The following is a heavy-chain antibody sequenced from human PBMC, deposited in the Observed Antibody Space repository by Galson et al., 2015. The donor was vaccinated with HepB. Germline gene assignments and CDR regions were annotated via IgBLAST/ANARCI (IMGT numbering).Heavy chain of an antibody. V-gene: IGHV1-3*01. CDR1: GYTFTSYA. CDR3: ARVTAVAGACYYYYMDV. Sequence: SVKVSCKASGYTFTSYAMHWVRQAPGQRLEWMGWINAGNGNTKYSQKFQGRVTITRDTSASTAYMELSSLRSEDTAVYYCARVTAVAGACYYYYMDVWGKGTTVTVSS. CDR2: INAGNGNT. D-gene: IGHD6-19*01. J-gene: IGHJ6*03.